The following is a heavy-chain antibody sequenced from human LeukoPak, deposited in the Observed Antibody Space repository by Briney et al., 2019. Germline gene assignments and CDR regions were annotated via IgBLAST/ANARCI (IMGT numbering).Heavy chain of an antibody. CDR2: INPSGGST. Sequence: ASVKVSCKASGYTFTSYYMHWVRQAPGQGLEWMGIINPSGGSTSYAQKFQGRVTMTRDTSISTAYMELSRLRSDDTAVYYCASLGEKSGWFSKTIGTLDYWGQGTLVTVSS. CDR1: GYTFTSYY. CDR3: ASLGEKSGWFSKTIGTLDY. V-gene: IGHV1-46*01. D-gene: IGHD6-19*01. J-gene: IGHJ4*02.